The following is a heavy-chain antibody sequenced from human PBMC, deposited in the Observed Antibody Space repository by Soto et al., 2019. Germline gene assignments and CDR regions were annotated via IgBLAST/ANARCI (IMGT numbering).Heavy chain of an antibody. D-gene: IGHD4-17*01. Sequence: GESLKISCAASGFTFSSYAMSWVRQAPGKGLEWVSAISGSGGSTYYADSVKGRFTISRDNSKNTLYLQMNSLRAEDTAVYYCAKYHRRTVTTRFDYWGQGTLVTVSS. V-gene: IGHV3-23*01. CDR1: GFTFSSYA. CDR3: AKYHRRTVTTRFDY. CDR2: ISGSGGST. J-gene: IGHJ4*02.